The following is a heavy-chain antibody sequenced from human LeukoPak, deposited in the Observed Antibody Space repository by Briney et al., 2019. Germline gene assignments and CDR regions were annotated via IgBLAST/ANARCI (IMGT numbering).Heavy chain of an antibody. V-gene: IGHV3-21*01. Sequence: GGSLRLSCAAYGFTLSSHSMNWVRQAPGKGLEWVSSISSSSSYIHSADSVKGRFTISRDNAKNSLYLQMNGLRAEDTAVYYCARDLYDSGAYSSPIDYWGQGTLVTVSS. J-gene: IGHJ4*02. CDR3: ARDLYDSGAYSSPIDY. D-gene: IGHD3-22*01. CDR2: ISSSSSYI. CDR1: GFTLSSHS.